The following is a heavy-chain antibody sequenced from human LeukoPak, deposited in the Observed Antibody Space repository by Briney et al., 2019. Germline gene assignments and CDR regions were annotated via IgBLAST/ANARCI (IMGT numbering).Heavy chain of an antibody. CDR3: AGEVGGSWFDP. J-gene: IGHJ5*02. Sequence: PSETLSLTCTVSGGSISSGSHYWSWIRQPPGKGQEWIGGIYSSGNTNYNPSLKSRVTISLDTSKSQFSLNLSSVTAADTAVSYCAGEVGGSWFDPWGLGTLVTVSS. V-gene: IGHV4-61*02. CDR2: IYSSGNT. CDR1: GGSISSGSHY. D-gene: IGHD1-26*01.